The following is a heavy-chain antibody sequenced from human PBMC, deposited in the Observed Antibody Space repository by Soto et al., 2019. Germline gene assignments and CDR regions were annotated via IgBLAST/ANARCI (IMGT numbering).Heavy chain of an antibody. CDR1: GFPFNGYA. CDR2: ISSDGGTT. D-gene: IGHD1-1*01. CDR3: ARGTGPGSFLIDY. J-gene: IGHJ4*02. V-gene: IGHV3-30*03. Sequence: GSLRLSCAASGFPFNGYAIHWVRQAPDKGLEWVTIISSDGGTTHYVDSVRGRFTVSRDNSKNTVFLQMDRVRPEDTAVYFCARGTGPGSFLIDYWGQGTLVTVSS.